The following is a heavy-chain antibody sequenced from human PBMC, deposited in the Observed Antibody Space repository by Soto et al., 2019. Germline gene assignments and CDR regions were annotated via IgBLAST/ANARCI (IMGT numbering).Heavy chain of an antibody. D-gene: IGHD3-22*01. V-gene: IGHV3-30-3*01. CDR2: ISYDGSNK. Sequence: GGSLRLSCAASGFTFSSYAMHWVRQAPGKGLEWVAVISYDGSNKYYADSVKGRFTISRDNSKNTLSLQMNSLRAEDTVVYYCARAEYYDSNIDAFDIWGQGTMVTVSS. CDR3: ARAEYYDSNIDAFDI. J-gene: IGHJ3*02. CDR1: GFTFSSYA.